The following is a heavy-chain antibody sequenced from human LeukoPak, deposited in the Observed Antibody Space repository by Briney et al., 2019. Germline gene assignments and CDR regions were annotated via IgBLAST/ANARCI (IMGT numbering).Heavy chain of an antibody. CDR2: IYYSGST. CDR3: ARDPHYYYYYMDV. CDR1: GGSISISNYY. V-gene: IGHV4-39*07. J-gene: IGHJ6*03. Sequence: SETLSLTCTVSGGSISISNYYWGWIRQPPGKGLEWIGSIYYSGSTYYNPSLKSRVTISVDTSKNQFSLKLSSVTAADTAVYYCARDPHYYYYYMDVWGKGTTVTISS.